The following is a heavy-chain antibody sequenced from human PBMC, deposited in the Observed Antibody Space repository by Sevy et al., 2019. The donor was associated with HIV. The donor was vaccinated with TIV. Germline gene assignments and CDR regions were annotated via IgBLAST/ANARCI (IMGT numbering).Heavy chain of an antibody. CDR2: IRYDGRNK. J-gene: IGHJ6*02. V-gene: IGHV3-30*02. CDR1: GFTFSSYG. CDR3: AKDSGDFWSGYYNLYGMDV. D-gene: IGHD3-3*01. Sequence: GGSLRLSCAASGFTFSSYGMHWVRQAPGKGLEWVAFIRYDGRNKYYADSVKGRFTISRDNSKNTLYLQMNSLRAEDTAVYYCAKDSGDFWSGYYNLYGMDVWGQGTTVTVSS.